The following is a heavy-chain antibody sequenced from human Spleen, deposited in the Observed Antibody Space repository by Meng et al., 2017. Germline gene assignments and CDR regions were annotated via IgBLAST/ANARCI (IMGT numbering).Heavy chain of an antibody. CDR2: INHSGST. Sequence: QVQLQQWGAGLFKPSETLSLACAVYGGSFSGYYWSWIRQPPGKGLEWIGEINHSGSTNYNPSLESRATISVDTSQNNLSLKLSSVTAADSAVYYCARGPTTMAHDFDYWGQGTLVTASS. V-gene: IGHV4-34*01. CDR3: ARGPTTMAHDFDY. D-gene: IGHD4-11*01. J-gene: IGHJ4*02. CDR1: GGSFSGYY.